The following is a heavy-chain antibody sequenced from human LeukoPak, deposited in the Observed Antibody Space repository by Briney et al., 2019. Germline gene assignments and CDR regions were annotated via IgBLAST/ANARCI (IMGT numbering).Heavy chain of an antibody. CDR3: ARDIPGEGSLDAFDI. D-gene: IGHD3-16*01. Sequence: EASVKVSCKASGYTFTSYGISWVRQAPGQGLEWMGWISAYNGNTNYAQKLQGRVTMTTDTSTSTAYMELRSLRSDDTAVYYCARDIPGEGSLDAFDIWGQGTTVTVSS. J-gene: IGHJ3*02. CDR1: GYTFTSYG. CDR2: ISAYNGNT. V-gene: IGHV1-18*01.